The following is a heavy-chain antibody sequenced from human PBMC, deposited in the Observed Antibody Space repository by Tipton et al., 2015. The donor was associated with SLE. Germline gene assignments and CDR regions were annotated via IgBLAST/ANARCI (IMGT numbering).Heavy chain of an antibody. CDR3: ARTHYYDHTGYSLLDY. D-gene: IGHD3-22*01. Sequence: LTCAVSGGSINNYYWSWIRQPPGKGLEWIGYIYYSGSTNYNPSLRSRVTMSVDTSKNQFSLKLSSVTAADTAVYYCARTHYYDHTGYSLLDYWGQGTLVTVSS. CDR2: IYYSGST. J-gene: IGHJ4*02. V-gene: IGHV4-59*01. CDR1: GGSINNYY.